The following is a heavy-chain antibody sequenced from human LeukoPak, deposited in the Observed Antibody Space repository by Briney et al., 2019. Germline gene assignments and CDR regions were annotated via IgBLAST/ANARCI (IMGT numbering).Heavy chain of an antibody. CDR1: GGSISSYY. D-gene: IGHD1-1*01. J-gene: IGHJ4*02. V-gene: IGHV4-59*01. CDR3: ARGGYNWALFDY. CDR2: IYYSGST. Sequence: SSETLSLTCTVSGGSISSYYWSWIRQPPGKGLGWIGYIYYSGSTNYNPSLKSRVTISVDTSKNQFSLKLSSVTAADTAVYYCARGGYNWALFDYWGQGTLVTVSS.